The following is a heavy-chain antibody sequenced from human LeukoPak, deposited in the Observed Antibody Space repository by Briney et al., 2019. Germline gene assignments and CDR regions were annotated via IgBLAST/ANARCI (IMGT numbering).Heavy chain of an antibody. V-gene: IGHV4-59*12. CDR1: VGSIIVYY. CDR2: ISYSGST. CDR3: AKYANSPYYYYAMDV. Sequence: SQTLSLTCAVSVGSIIVYYLSWIREPPGKGVEWIGTISYSGSTNYNPPLKSRVTITVETSKNQFSLKLSSVTAADTAVYSCAKYANSPYYYYAMDVWGQGTTVTVSS. J-gene: IGHJ6*02. D-gene: IGHD4/OR15-4a*01.